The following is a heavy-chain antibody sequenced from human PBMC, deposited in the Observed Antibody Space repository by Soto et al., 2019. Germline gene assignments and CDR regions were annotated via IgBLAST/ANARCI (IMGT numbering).Heavy chain of an antibody. CDR2: IFHSGNA. D-gene: IGHD2-15*01. CDR3: ASARWDS. V-gene: IGHV4-34*12. CDR1: GGSFNANY. J-gene: IGHJ4*02. Sequence: QVQLQQWGAGLLKPSETLSLTCAVSGGSFNANYWTWVRQPPGKGLEWIGEIFHSGNANYNPSLSSRVTISADTSKNQFSLQLSSVTAADTAIYYCASARWDSWGQGTLVTVSS.